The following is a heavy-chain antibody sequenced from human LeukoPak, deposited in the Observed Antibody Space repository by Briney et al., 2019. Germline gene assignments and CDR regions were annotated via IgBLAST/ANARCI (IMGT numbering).Heavy chain of an antibody. CDR2: IYYSGST. V-gene: IGHV4-31*03. D-gene: IGHD3-22*01. Sequence: SQTLSLTCTVSGGSISSGGYYWSWIRQHPGKGLEWIGYIYYSGSTYYNPSLKSRVTISVDTSKNQFSLKLSSVTAADTAVYYCARVSYYDSSGYILPRINWFDPWGQGTLVTVSS. CDR1: GGSISSGGYY. J-gene: IGHJ5*02. CDR3: ARVSYYDSSGYILPRINWFDP.